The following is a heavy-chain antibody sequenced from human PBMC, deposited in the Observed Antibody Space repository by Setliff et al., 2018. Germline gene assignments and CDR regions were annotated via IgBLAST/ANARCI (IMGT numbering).Heavy chain of an antibody. CDR2: INPNNGDT. V-gene: IGHV1-2*02. D-gene: IGHD5-18*01. J-gene: IGHJ4*02. Sequence: ASVKVSCKASGYTFTGYYFHWVRQAPGQGLEWMGWINPNNGDTKSAQKFQGRLTMTRDTSISTAYMELSSLRSDDTAVYYCARAPLESGYYYGQGHYFDNWGQGTLVTVSS. CDR1: GYTFTGYY. CDR3: ARAPLESGYYYGQGHYFDN.